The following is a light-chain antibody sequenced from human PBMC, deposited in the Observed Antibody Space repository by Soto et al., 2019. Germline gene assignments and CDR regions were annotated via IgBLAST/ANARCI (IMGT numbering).Light chain of an antibody. CDR1: NIASKN. V-gene: IGLV3-9*01. CDR3: QVWDSSTAV. Sequence: SYELTQPLSVSVALGQTARITCGGNNIASKNVHWYQQKPGQAPVLVIYRDNNRPSGIPERFSGSNSGNTATLTISRAQAWDEADYYCQVWDSSTAVFGGGTKLTV. J-gene: IGLJ3*02. CDR2: RDN.